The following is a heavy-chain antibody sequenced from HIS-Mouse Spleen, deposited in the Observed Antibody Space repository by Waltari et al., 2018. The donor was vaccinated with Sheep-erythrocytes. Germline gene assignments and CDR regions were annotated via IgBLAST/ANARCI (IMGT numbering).Heavy chain of an antibody. CDR2: IYYSGST. Sequence: QVQLQESGPGLVKPSETLSLTCTVSGGSISSYYCRWTRQPPGKGLEWIGYIYYSGSTNYNPSLKSRVTISVDTSKNQFSLKLSSVTAADTAVYYCARFSRPRFWPVGATAFDIWGQGTMVTVSS. J-gene: IGHJ3*02. D-gene: IGHD1-26*01. CDR3: ARFSRPRFWPVGATAFDI. CDR1: GGSISSYY. V-gene: IGHV4-59*08.